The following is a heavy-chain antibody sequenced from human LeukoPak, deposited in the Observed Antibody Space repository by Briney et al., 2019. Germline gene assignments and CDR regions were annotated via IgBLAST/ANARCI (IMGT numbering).Heavy chain of an antibody. CDR1: GGTFSSYA. D-gene: IGHD4-11*01. CDR2: IIPIFGTA. CDR3: ARYDYSNWFDP. Sequence: ASVKVSCKASGGTFSSYAISWVRQAPGQGLEWMGGIIPIFGTANYAQKFQGRVTITADESTSTAYMELSSLRSEDTAVYYCARYDYSNWFDPWGQGTLSPSPQ. J-gene: IGHJ5*02. V-gene: IGHV1-69*13.